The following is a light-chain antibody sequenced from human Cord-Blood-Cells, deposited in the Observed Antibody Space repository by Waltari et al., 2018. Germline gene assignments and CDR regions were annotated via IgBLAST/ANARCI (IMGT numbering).Light chain of an antibody. CDR3: CSYAGSYTWV. CDR1: SGINVGTYR. J-gene: IGLJ3*02. V-gene: IGLV5-45*02. CDR2: YKSDSDK. Sequence: QAVLTQPSSLSASPGASASLTCPFRSGINVGTYRLSCYQQKPGSPPQYLLRYKSDSDKQQGSGVPSRFSGSKDASANAGILLISGLQAEDEADYYCCSYAGSYTWVFGGGTKLTVL.